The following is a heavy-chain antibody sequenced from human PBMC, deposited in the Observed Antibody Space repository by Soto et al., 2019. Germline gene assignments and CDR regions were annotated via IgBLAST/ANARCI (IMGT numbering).Heavy chain of an antibody. CDR1: GFIFSNYW. Sequence: EVQLVESGGGLVQPGGSLRLSCAASGFIFSNYWMTWVRQAPGKGLEWVANIKQDGREKYYVDSVKGRFTISRDNAKNSLYLQINSRRAEDTAVYYCARDSTINGGYFDSWGQGTLVTVSS. CDR3: ARDSTINGGYFDS. V-gene: IGHV3-7*01. CDR2: IKQDGREK. D-gene: IGHD7-27*01. J-gene: IGHJ4*02.